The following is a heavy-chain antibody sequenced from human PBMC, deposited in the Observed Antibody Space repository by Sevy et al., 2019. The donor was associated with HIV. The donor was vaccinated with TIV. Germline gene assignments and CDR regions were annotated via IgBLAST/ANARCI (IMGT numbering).Heavy chain of an antibody. D-gene: IGHD1-26*01. CDR1: EVTFSTSW. V-gene: IGHV3-7*01. CDR2: INLDGSHR. Sequence: GESLKISCTASEVTFSTSWMSWVRQAPGKGLEWVANINLDGSHRAYVDSVKDRFTISRDNAKKSLYLQMNNLRVEDTAVYYCATWDRWGQGAQVTVSS. CDR3: ATWDR. J-gene: IGHJ4*02.